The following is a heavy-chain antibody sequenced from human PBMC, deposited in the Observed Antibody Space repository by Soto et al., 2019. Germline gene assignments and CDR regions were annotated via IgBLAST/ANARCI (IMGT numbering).Heavy chain of an antibody. Sequence: VGSLRLSCAASGFTFNNYAMNWVRQAPGKGLEWVATISATGGSTYYADSVKGRFTISRDNSKNTLYLQMNSLRAEDTAVYYCAKDIGEWLARGWFDPWGQGTLVTGSS. CDR1: GFTFNNYA. CDR2: ISATGGST. CDR3: AKDIGEWLARGWFDP. D-gene: IGHD6-19*01. V-gene: IGHV3-23*01. J-gene: IGHJ5*02.